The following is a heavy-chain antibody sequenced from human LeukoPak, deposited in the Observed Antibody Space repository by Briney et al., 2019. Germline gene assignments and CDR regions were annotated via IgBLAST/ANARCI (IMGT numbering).Heavy chain of an antibody. V-gene: IGHV4-39*01. D-gene: IGHD4-23*01. Sequence: PSETLPLTCTVSGGSISNINYAWGWIRQPPGKGLEWIGSMYYSGSTFYNPSLKSRVTISVDTSKNQFSLKLSSVTAADTAVYYCVRGLRWSDSWGQGTLVTVSS. CDR3: VRGLRWSDS. CDR1: GGSISNINYA. J-gene: IGHJ5*02. CDR2: MYYSGST.